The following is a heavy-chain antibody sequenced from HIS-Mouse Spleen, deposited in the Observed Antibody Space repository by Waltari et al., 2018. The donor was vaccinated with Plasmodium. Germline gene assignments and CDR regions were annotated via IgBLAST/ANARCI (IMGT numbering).Heavy chain of an antibody. Sequence: EVQLVESGGGLVQPGGSLRRSCAASGFRCRSSWMRGVGRAPGKGVGWGANIKQDGREKYYVDSVKGRFTISRDNAKNSLYLQMNSLRAEDTAVYYCARLRRANWGMADAFDIWGQGTMVTVSS. V-gene: IGHV3-7*01. CDR1: GFRCRSSW. CDR2: IKQDGREK. CDR3: ARLRRANWGMADAFDI. D-gene: IGHD7-27*01. J-gene: IGHJ3*02.